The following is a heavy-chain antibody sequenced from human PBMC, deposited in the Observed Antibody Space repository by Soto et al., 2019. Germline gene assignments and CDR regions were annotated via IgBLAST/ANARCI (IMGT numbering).Heavy chain of an antibody. Sequence: QVQLVQSGAEVKKPGSSVKVSCKASGATLNTFINYGITWVRQAPGQGREWMGGIIPVFGTANYAQKFQGRVTISADESTRTAYMELSSLRSEDTAAYYCARGAATKIVVVMYDAFAMWGQGTMVTVSS. CDR2: IIPVFGTA. J-gene: IGHJ3*02. CDR1: GATLNTFINYG. V-gene: IGHV1-69*12. D-gene: IGHD3-22*01. CDR3: ARGAATKIVVVMYDAFAM.